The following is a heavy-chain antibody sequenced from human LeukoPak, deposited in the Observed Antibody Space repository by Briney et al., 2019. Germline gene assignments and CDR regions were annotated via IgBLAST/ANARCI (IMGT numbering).Heavy chain of an antibody. CDR1: GGSFSGYY. CDR2: INHSGST. J-gene: IGHJ4*01. D-gene: IGHD2-15*01. CDR3: ASLVRGYCSGGSCYYFDY. V-gene: IGHV4-34*01. Sequence: PSETLSLTCAVYGGSFSGYYWSWIRQPPGKGLEWVGEINHSGSTNYNPSLKSRVTISVDTSKNQFSLKLSSVTAADTAVYYCASLVRGYCSGGSCYYFDYWGQEPWSPSPQ.